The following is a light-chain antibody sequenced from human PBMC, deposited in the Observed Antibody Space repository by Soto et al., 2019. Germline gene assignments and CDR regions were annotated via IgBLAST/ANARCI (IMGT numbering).Light chain of an antibody. CDR2: DVS. CDR3: KQYTTYST. J-gene: IGKJ4*01. CDR1: QSISSW. Sequence: DIQMTQSPSTLSASVGDRVTITCRASQSISSWLAWYQQKPGKAPQLLIYDVSNLESGVPSRFSGSGSGTEFTLTISSLQPDDFATYYCKQYTTYSTFCGGTKVEIK. V-gene: IGKV1-5*01.